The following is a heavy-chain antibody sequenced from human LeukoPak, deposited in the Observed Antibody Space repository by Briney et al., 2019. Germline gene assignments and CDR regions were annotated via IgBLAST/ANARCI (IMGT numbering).Heavy chain of an antibody. J-gene: IGHJ4*02. CDR1: GGSIGSSSYY. CDR2: VFFSGST. D-gene: IGHD2-2*01. Sequence: PSETLSLTCAVSGGSIGSSSYYWGWIRQPPGKGLEWIGSVFFSGSTYYNPSLKSRVTISVDTSENQFSLKLSSVTAADTAVYYCARRTPYCSSTSCYEHYFDYWGQGTLVTVSS. CDR3: ARRTPYCSSTSCYEHYFDY. V-gene: IGHV4-39*01.